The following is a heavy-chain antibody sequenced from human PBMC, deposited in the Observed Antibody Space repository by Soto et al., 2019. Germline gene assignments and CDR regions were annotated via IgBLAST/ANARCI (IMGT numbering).Heavy chain of an antibody. Sequence: PSETLSLTCADYGGSFSGYYWSWIRQPPGKGLEWIGEINHSGSTNYNPSLKSRVTISVDTSKNQFSLKLSSVTVADTAVYYCARGQLPVVPASSYFDDWGQGTLVTVSS. V-gene: IGHV4-34*01. CDR3: ARGQLPVVPASSYFDD. D-gene: IGHD2-2*01. J-gene: IGHJ4*02. CDR2: INHSGST. CDR1: GGSFSGYY.